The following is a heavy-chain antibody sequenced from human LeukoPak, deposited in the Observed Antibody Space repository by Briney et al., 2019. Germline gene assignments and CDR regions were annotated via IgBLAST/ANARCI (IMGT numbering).Heavy chain of an antibody. V-gene: IGHV4-61*02. CDR2: IYTSGST. CDR3: ARDRRTGTTFSFDY. D-gene: IGHD1-7*01. Sequence: SETLSLTCTVSGGSISSGSYYWSWIRQPAGKGLEWIGRIYTSGSTNYNPSLKSRVTISADTSKNQFSLKLSSVTAADTAVYYCARDRRTGTTFSFDYWGQGTLVTVSS. J-gene: IGHJ4*02. CDR1: GGSISSGSYY.